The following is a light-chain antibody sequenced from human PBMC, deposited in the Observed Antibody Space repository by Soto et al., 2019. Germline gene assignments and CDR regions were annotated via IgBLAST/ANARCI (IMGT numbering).Light chain of an antibody. V-gene: IGLV2-14*03. Sequence: QAVLTQPASVSGSPGQLVTISCTGTSRAVGAYDYVSWYQQHPDKAPKLMIYEVSNRPSGVSNRFSGSKSLNTATLTISGLQAEYEADYYCSSYTSSSTRVFGTGTNVTVL. CDR3: SSYTSSSTRV. J-gene: IGLJ1*01. CDR2: EVS. CDR1: SRAVGAYDY.